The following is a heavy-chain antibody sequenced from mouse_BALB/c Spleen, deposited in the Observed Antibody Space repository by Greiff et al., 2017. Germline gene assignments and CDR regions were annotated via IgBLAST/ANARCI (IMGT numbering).Heavy chain of an antibody. CDR3: DRNSHYGRAMDY. CDR2: IWSGGST. J-gene: IGHJ4*01. D-gene: IGHD2-1*01. Sequence: QVQLQQSGPGLVQPSQSLSITCTVSGFSLTSYGVHWVRQSPGKGLEWLGVIWSGGSTAYNAAFISRLSISKDNSKSQVFFKMKSLQANDTAIYYCDRNSHYGRAMDYWGQGTSVTVAS. CDR1: GFSLTSYG. V-gene: IGHV2-2*02.